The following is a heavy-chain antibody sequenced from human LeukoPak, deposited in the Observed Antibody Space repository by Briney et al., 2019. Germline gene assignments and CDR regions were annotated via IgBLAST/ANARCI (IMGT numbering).Heavy chain of an antibody. J-gene: IGHJ4*02. CDR3: AMDDILTGFYY. V-gene: IGHV3-48*04. D-gene: IGHD3-9*01. CDR1: GFTFSSYS. CDR2: ISSSSSTI. Sequence: GGSLRLSCAASGFTFSSYSMNWVRQAPGKGLEWVSYISSSSSTIYYADSVKGRFTISRDNAKNSLYLQMNSLRAEDTAVYYCAMDDILTGFYYWGQGTLVTVSS.